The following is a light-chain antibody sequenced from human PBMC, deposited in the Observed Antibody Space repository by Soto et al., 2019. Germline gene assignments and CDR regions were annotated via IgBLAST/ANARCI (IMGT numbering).Light chain of an antibody. CDR1: QSISSW. CDR3: QQYYSYPRT. J-gene: IGKJ1*01. V-gene: IGKV1-5*01. Sequence: DVQMTQSPSTLSASVGDRVTITCRASQSISSWLAWYQQKPGKAPKLLIYDASSLESGVPSRFSGSGSGTEFTLTISSLQPDDFATYYCQQYYSYPRTFGQGTKVDI. CDR2: DAS.